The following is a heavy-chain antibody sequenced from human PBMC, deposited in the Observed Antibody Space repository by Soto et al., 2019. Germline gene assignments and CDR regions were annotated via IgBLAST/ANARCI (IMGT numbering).Heavy chain of an antibody. Sequence: GGSLRLSCSASGFNFAACTMSWVRLTPGKGLEWVGFIRRIAYGGTTDYAASVKGRFTISRDDSRKIVYLQMSRLKIEDTAVYYCSRSLAIDFDSWGQGTLVTISS. V-gene: IGHV3-49*04. J-gene: IGHJ4*02. CDR2: IRRIAYGGTT. CDR1: GFNFAACT. CDR3: SRSLAIDFDS.